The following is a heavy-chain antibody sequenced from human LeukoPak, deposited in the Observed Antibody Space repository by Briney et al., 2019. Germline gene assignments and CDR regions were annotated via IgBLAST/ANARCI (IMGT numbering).Heavy chain of an antibody. CDR2: ISWNSGSI. CDR3: AKDIYGDSLYYFDY. CDR1: GFTFSNAW. V-gene: IGHV3-9*01. Sequence: GGSVSLPCGASGFTFSNAWMSWVRQAPGEGLGWVSGISWNSGSIGYADSVKGRFTISRDNAKNSLYLQMNSLRAEDTALSYCAKDIYGDSLYYFDYWGQGTLVTVSS. J-gene: IGHJ4*02. D-gene: IGHD4-17*01.